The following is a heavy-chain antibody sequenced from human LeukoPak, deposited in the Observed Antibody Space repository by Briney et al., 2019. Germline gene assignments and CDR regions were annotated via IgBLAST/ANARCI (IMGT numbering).Heavy chain of an antibody. Sequence: GGSLRLSCAASGFTFSSYAMSWVRQAPGKGREWVSAISGSGGSTYYAGSVKGRFTISRDNSKNTLYLQMNSLRAEDTAVYYCAKPCYGDLPYDAFDIWGQGTMVTVSS. D-gene: IGHD4-17*01. CDR3: AKPCYGDLPYDAFDI. J-gene: IGHJ3*02. CDR2: ISGSGGST. CDR1: GFTFSSYA. V-gene: IGHV3-23*01.